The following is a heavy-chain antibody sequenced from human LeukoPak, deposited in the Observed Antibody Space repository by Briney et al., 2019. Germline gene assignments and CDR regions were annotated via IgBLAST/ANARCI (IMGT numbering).Heavy chain of an antibody. CDR2: IYSSGST. CDR3: ARDLLHRGYAFDI. V-gene: IGHV4-4*08. D-gene: IGHD5-12*01. Sequence: RASETLSLTCTVPGGSISSYYWSWIRQPPGKGLEWIRRIYSSGSTNYSPSLKSRVTISVDVSKNQFSLKLTSVSAADTAIYYCARDLLHRGYAFDIWGQGTMVTVSS. CDR1: GGSISSYY. J-gene: IGHJ3*02.